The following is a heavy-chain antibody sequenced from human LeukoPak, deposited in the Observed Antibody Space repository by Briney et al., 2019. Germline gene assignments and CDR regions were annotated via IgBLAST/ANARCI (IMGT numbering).Heavy chain of an antibody. Sequence: ASVKVSCKASGYTFTGYYMHWVRQAAGQGLEWMGWINPNSGGTNYAQKFQGRVTMTRDTSISTAYMELSRLRSDDTAVYYCAREVIGGYSYGSDYWGQGTLVTVSS. V-gene: IGHV1-2*02. CDR2: INPNSGGT. CDR1: GYTFTGYY. J-gene: IGHJ4*02. D-gene: IGHD5-18*01. CDR3: AREVIGGYSYGSDY.